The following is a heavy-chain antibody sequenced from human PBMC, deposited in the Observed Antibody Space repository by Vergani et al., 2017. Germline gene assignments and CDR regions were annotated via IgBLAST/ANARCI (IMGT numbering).Heavy chain of an antibody. CDR1: GYTFTGYY. Sequence: QVQLVQSGAEVKKPGASVKVSCKASGYTFTGYYMHWVRQAPGQGLEWMGWINPNSGGTNYAQKFQGRVTITADKSTSTAYMELSSLRSEDTAVYYCARGVPYGGNSYYYYYGMDVWGQGTTVTVSS. CDR3: ARGVPYGGNSYYYYYGMDV. D-gene: IGHD4-23*01. V-gene: IGHV1-2*02. J-gene: IGHJ6*02. CDR2: INPNSGGT.